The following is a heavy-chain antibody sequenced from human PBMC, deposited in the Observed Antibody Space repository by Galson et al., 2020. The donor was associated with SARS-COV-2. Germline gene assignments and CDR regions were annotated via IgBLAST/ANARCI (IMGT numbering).Heavy chain of an antibody. Sequence: GGSLRLSCAGSEFIFAHYGMNWVRQGPGKGLEWVSGISGGGDTTYYADSVKGRFTISRDNSKDTMYLQMNSLGDEDTAVYYCAGLAVNIYWGQGTLVTVSS. V-gene: IGHV3-23*01. CDR3: AGLAVNIY. CDR1: EFIFAHYG. D-gene: IGHD4-4*01. J-gene: IGHJ4*02. CDR2: ISGGGDTT.